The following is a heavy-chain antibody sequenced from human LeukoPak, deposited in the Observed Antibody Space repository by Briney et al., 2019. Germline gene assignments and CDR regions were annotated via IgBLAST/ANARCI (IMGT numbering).Heavy chain of an antibody. Sequence: ASVKVSCKASGYIFTNNAMNWVRQAPGHGLEWMGWINTNTRNPTYAQGFTGRFVFSLDTSVSTAYLQISSLKAEDTAVYYCARIRAPSSFGQRESDYWGQGTLVTVSS. V-gene: IGHV7-4-1*02. CDR3: ARIRAPSSFGQRESDY. J-gene: IGHJ4*02. D-gene: IGHD3-3*02. CDR1: GYIFTNNA. CDR2: INTNTRNP.